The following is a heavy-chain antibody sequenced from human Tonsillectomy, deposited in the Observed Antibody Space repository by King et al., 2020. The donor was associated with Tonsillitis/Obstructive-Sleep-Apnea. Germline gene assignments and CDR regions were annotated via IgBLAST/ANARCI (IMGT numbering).Heavy chain of an antibody. CDR2: IYYSGTT. CDR1: GGSISSSAYY. Sequence: LQLQESGPGLVKPSETLSLTCAVSGGSISSSAYYWAWIRQPPGKGLEWIGNIYYSGTTYYNPSLKSRVTISVDTSKNQFSLKLNSVTAADTAVYYCARHWAYCSGGRCYNYYFDYWGQGTLVTVSS. J-gene: IGHJ4*02. CDR3: ARHWAYCSGGRCYNYYFDY. V-gene: IGHV4-39*01. D-gene: IGHD2-15*01.